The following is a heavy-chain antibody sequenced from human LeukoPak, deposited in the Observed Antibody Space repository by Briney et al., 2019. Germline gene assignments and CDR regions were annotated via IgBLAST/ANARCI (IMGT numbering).Heavy chain of an antibody. V-gene: IGHV3-30-3*01. CDR2: ISYDGSNK. D-gene: IGHD3-10*01. CDR3: AKDSGDEVLLWFGEAYFDY. J-gene: IGHJ4*02. CDR1: GFTFSSYA. Sequence: GGSLRLSCAASGFTFSSYAMHWVRQAPGKGLEWVAVISYDGSNKYYADSVKGRFTISKDNSKNTLYLQMDSLRAEDTAVYYCAKDSGDEVLLWFGEAYFDYWGQGTLVTVSS.